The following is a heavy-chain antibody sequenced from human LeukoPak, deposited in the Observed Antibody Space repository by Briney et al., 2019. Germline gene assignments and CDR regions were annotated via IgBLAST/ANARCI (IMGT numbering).Heavy chain of an antibody. CDR1: GYSFTTYW. D-gene: IGHD2-2*01. V-gene: IGHV5-51*01. CDR3: ARHFSVDSTSSHFDY. Sequence: GESLKISCKASGYSFTTYWIGWVRQLPGKGLEWMGFIYPGESQIRYSPSFQGQVTISADKSISTSYLQWSSLKASATAMYYCARHFSVDSTSSHFDYWGQGTWVTVSS. J-gene: IGHJ4*02. CDR2: IYPGESQI.